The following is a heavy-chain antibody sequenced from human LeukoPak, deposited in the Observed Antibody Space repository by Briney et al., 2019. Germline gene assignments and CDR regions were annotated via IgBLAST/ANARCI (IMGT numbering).Heavy chain of an antibody. CDR2: ISAYNGNT. Sequence: ASVKVSCKASGYTLTSYGISWVRQAPGQGLEWMGWISAYNGNTNYAQKLQGRVTMTTDTSTSTAYMELRSLRSDDTAVYYCAREALQGVIVHFDYWGQGTLVTVSS. V-gene: IGHV1-18*01. CDR3: AREALQGVIVHFDY. D-gene: IGHD3-16*02. J-gene: IGHJ4*02. CDR1: GYTLTSYG.